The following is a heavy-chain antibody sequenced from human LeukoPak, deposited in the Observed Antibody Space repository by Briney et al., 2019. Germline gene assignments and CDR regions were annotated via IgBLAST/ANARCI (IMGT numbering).Heavy chain of an antibody. CDR2: ISSSGSTI. Sequence: GGSLSLSCAASGFTFSSYEMNWVRQAPGKGLEWVSYISSSGSTIFYADSVKGRFTISRDNAKNSLYLQMNSLRAEDTAVYYSARDSDIVVVPAATRPYYYYYGLDVWGKGTTVTVSS. D-gene: IGHD2-2*01. J-gene: IGHJ6*04. CDR1: GFTFSSYE. CDR3: ARDSDIVVVPAATRPYYYYYGLDV. V-gene: IGHV3-48*03.